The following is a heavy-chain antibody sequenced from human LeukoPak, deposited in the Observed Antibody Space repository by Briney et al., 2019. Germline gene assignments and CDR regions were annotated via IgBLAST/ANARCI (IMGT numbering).Heavy chain of an antibody. J-gene: IGHJ6*03. CDR1: GFTFSGHW. D-gene: IGHD4-23*01. V-gene: IGHV3-7*03. CDR2: IKEDESEK. Sequence: GGSLRLSCAASGFTFSGHWMSWVRQSPGKGLEWVANIKEDESEKYYVDSVKGRFTISRDNAKNSLYLQMNSLRAEDTALYYCARGVTTLDNYYYMDVWGKGTTVTVSS. CDR3: ARGVTTLDNYYYMDV.